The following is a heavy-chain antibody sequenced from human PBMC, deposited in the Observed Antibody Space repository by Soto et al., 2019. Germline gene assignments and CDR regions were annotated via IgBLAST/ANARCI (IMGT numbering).Heavy chain of an antibody. J-gene: IGHJ6*03. V-gene: IGHV4-31*03. CDR2: IYYSGST. D-gene: IGHD2-15*01. CDR3: ARTGYCSGGSCYDYYYYYMDV. Sequence: SETLSLTCTVSGGSISSGGYYWSWIRQHPGKGLEWIGYIYYSGSTYYNPSLKSRVTISVDTSKNQFSLKLSSVTAADTAVYYCARTGYCSGGSCYDYYYYYMDVWGKGTTVTVSS. CDR1: GGSISSGGYY.